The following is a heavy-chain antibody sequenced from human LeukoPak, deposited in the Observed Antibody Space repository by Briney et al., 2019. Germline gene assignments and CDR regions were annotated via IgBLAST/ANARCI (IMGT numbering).Heavy chain of an antibody. CDR2: ISSSGSTI. V-gene: IGHV3-11*01. D-gene: IGHD4-17*01. CDR1: GFTFSDYY. CDR3: AKGRFGDYIFDY. Sequence: GGSLRLSCAASGFTFSDYYMSWVRQAPGQGLEWVSYISSSGSTIYYADSVKGRFTISRDNAKNSLYLQMSSLRAEDTAVYYCAKGRFGDYIFDYWGQGTLVTVSS. J-gene: IGHJ4*02.